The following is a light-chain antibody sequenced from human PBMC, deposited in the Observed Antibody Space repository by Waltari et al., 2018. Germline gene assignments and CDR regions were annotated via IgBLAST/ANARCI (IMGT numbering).Light chain of an antibody. Sequence: SSELTQDLAVSVALGQTVRITCQGDSLRSYYASWYQQKPGQAPVLVIYGKNNRPSGIPDRFSGSSSGNTASLTITGAQAEDEADYYCNSRDSSGNHLAVFGGGTKLTVL. CDR3: NSRDSSGNHLAV. CDR1: SLRSYY. V-gene: IGLV3-19*01. J-gene: IGLJ2*01. CDR2: GKN.